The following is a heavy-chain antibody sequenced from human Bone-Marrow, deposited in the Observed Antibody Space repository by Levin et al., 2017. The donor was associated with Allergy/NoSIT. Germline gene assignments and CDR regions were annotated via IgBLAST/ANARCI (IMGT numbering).Heavy chain of an antibody. Sequence: GASVKVSCRASGDTFTNYYIHWLRQAPGQGPEWVGIINPSGGSTSGGSTSYAQKFQGRVTMTRDTATSTVYMELTSLRSEDTAVFYCATAPRPGIVTTKTFDHWGQGTLVTVSS. CDR3: ATAPRPGIVTTKTFDH. V-gene: IGHV1-46*01. D-gene: IGHD5-12*01. CDR1: GDTFTNYY. J-gene: IGHJ4*02. CDR2: INPSGGSTSGGST.